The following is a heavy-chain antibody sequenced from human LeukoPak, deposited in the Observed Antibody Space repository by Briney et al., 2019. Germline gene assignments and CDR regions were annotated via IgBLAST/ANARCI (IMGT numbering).Heavy chain of an antibody. D-gene: IGHD4-17*01. J-gene: IGHJ4*02. CDR2: IYYNGIT. CDR1: GDSISSGNFY. CDR3: ARDHGDFVQHD. V-gene: IGHV4-39*01. Sequence: SETLSVTCTVSGDSISSGNFYWGWIRQPPGKELQWIGSIYYNGITHYNPSLESRVTISADTSTNEFSLKLRSVTAADTAMYYCARDHGDFVQHDWGQGTLVTVSS.